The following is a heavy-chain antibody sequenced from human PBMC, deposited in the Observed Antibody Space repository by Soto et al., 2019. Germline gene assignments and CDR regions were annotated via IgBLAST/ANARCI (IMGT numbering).Heavy chain of an antibody. Sequence: LRLSCAASGFTFSSYGMHWVRQAPGKGLEWVAVIWYDGSNKYYADSVKGRFTISRDNSKNTLYLQMNSLRAEDTAVYYCARDPSIVVVTAIGMDVWGQGTTVTVSS. CDR2: IWYDGSNK. CDR3: ARDPSIVVVTAIGMDV. D-gene: IGHD2-21*02. CDR1: GFTFSSYG. V-gene: IGHV3-33*01. J-gene: IGHJ6*02.